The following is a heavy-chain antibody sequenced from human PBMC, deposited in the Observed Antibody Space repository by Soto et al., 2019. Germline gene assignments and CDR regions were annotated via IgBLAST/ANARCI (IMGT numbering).Heavy chain of an antibody. J-gene: IGHJ6*04. Sequence: GSLRLSCAASGFTFSSYAMHWVRQAPGKGLEYVSAISSNGGSTYYANSVKGRFTISRDNSKNTLYLQMGSLRAEDMAVYYCARVTLRYFDWGHLDVWGKGTTVTVSS. CDR1: GFTFSSYA. V-gene: IGHV3-64*01. CDR3: ARVTLRYFDWGHLDV. D-gene: IGHD3-9*01. CDR2: ISSNGGST.